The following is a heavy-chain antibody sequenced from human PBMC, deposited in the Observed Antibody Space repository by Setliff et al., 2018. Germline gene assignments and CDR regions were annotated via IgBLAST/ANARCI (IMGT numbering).Heavy chain of an antibody. D-gene: IGHD2-2*01. CDR1: GYTFTGYY. J-gene: IGHJ4*02. CDR2: INPNSGGT. CDR3: ARTDLRYQTDY. V-gene: IGHV1-2*02. Sequence: GASVKVSCKASGYTFTGYYMHWVRQAPGQGLEWMGWINPNSGGTNYAQKFQGRVTMTRNTSISTAYMELSSLRSEDTAVYYCARTDLRYQTDYWGQGTLVTVSS.